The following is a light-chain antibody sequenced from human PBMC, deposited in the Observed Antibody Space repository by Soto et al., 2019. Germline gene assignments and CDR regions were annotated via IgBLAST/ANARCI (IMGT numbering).Light chain of an antibody. CDR3: MQSLQTIT. CDR2: LGS. J-gene: IGKJ5*01. Sequence: DIVMTQSPLSLPVTPGEPASISCRSSQSLLHSNGYNYLDWYLQKPGQSPQLLIYLGSNRASGVPDRFSGSTSGTDFTLKISRVEAEDVRVYYCMQSLQTITFGQRTRLEIK. CDR1: QSLLHSNGYNY. V-gene: IGKV2-28*01.